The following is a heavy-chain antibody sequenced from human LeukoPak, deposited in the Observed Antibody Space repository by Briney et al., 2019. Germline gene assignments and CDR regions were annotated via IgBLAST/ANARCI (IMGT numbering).Heavy chain of an antibody. CDR1: GFSFSSYR. D-gene: IGHD6-6*01. Sequence: GGSLRLSCAASGFSFSSYRMNWVRQAAGKGLEWVASISSNNGYIYYADSVKGRFTISRDNRENSLHLQMNSLRAEDAAVYYCARDLGTRKSIAFADWGQGTLVTVSS. J-gene: IGHJ4*02. CDR2: ISSNNGYI. V-gene: IGHV3-21*01. CDR3: ARDLGTRKSIAFAD.